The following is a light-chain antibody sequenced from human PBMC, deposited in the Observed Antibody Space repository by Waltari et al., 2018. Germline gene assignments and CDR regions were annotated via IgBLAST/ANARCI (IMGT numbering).Light chain of an antibody. CDR1: SSNIGKNY. J-gene: IGLJ2*01. Sequence: QSVLTQPPSVSAAPGQKVSISCSGSSSNIGKNYVSWYQQLPGTAPKLIIYDKKKRPSGIPDRFSGSKSGTSATLCITGLQTGDEADYYCATWDSSLSVGHVVFGGGTKLTVL. CDR2: DKK. V-gene: IGLV1-51*01. CDR3: ATWDSSLSVGHVV.